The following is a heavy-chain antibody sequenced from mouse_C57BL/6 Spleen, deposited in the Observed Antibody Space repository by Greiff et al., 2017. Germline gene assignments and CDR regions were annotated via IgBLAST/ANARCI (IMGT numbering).Heavy chain of an antibody. CDR2: IYPGDGDT. Sequence: VQLQQSGPELVKPGASVKLSCKASGYAFSSSWMNWVKQRPGKGLEWIGRIYPGDGDTNYNGKFKGKATLTADKSSSTASMQLSSLTSEDSAVYFCARSSSSGYVDYWGQGTTLTVSS. CDR3: ARSSSSGYVDY. J-gene: IGHJ2*01. D-gene: IGHD3-2*02. CDR1: GYAFSSSW. V-gene: IGHV1-82*01.